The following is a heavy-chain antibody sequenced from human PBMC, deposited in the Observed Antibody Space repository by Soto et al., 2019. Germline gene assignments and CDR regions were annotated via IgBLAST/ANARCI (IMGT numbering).Heavy chain of an antibody. V-gene: IGHV3-23*01. J-gene: IGHJ4*02. CDR2: ISGSGGST. D-gene: IGHD6-13*01. CDR1: GFTFSSYA. CDR3: AKEEAAAGYTGVYFDY. Sequence: VGSLRLSCAASGFTFSSYAMSWVRQAPGKGLEWVSAISGSGGSTYYADSVKGRFTISRDNSKNTLYLQMNSLRAEDTAVYYCAKEEAAAGYTGVYFDYWGQGTLVTVSS.